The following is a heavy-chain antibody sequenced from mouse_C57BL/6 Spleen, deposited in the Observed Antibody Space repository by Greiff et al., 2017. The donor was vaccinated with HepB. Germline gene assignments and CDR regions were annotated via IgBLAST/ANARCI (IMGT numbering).Heavy chain of an antibody. CDR2: IYPRSGNT. V-gene: IGHV1-81*01. CDR3: GASMDY. CDR1: GYTFTSYG. Sequence: VKLQQSGAELARPGASVKLSCKASGYTFTSYGISWVKQRTGQGLEWIGEIYPRSGNTYYNEKFKGKATLTADKSSSTAYMELRSLTSEDSAVYFCGASMDYWGQGTSVTVSS. J-gene: IGHJ4*01.